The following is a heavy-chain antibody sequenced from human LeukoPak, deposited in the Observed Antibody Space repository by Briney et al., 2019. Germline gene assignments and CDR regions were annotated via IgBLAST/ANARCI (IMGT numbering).Heavy chain of an antibody. CDR2: IKQDGSDK. V-gene: IGHV3-7*01. J-gene: IGHJ4*02. D-gene: IGHD3-22*01. CDR3: ARSGYYACDY. Sequence: PGGSLRLSCAASGFGFSSYWMSWVRQAPGKGLEWVANIKQDGSDKYSVDSVKGRFTISRDNAKNSLYLQMNSLRAEDTAVYYCARSGYYACDYWGQGTLVTVSS. CDR1: GFGFSSYW.